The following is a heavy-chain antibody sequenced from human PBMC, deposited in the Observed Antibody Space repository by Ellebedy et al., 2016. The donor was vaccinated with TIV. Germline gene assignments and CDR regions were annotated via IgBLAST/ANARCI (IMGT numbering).Heavy chain of an antibody. CDR3: ARVSSSAYWYFDL. CDR1: GDSVSSNNAA. J-gene: IGHJ2*01. D-gene: IGHD6-6*01. V-gene: IGHV6-1*01. CDR2: TYYRSKWFN. Sequence: LRLSCDISGDSVSSNNAAWNWVRQSPSRGLEWLGRTYYRSKWFNNYAMSLKSRITINPDTSKNQFSLQLSSVTPEDTAVYYCARVSSSAYWYFDLWGRGTLVTVSS.